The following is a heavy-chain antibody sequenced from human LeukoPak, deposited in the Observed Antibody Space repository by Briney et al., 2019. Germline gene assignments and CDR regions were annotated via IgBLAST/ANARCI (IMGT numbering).Heavy chain of an antibody. V-gene: IGHV3-48*02. D-gene: IGHD2-15*01. Sequence: GGSLRLSCAASGFTLTSYTMNWVRQAPGKGLEWVSYISDISDTLIKYADCVKGRFTISRDNARNLVYLQMNSLRDEDTAVYYCARVRGSTLGRAYLDPWGQGTRVTVSS. J-gene: IGHJ5*02. CDR2: ISDISDTLI. CDR1: GFTLTSYT. CDR3: ARVRGSTLGRAYLDP.